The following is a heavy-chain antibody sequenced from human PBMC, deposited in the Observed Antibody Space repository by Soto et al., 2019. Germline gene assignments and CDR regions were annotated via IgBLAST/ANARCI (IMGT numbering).Heavy chain of an antibody. CDR1: GFSFRSYD. J-gene: IGHJ2*01. V-gene: IGHV3-13*01. CDR2: IGTAGDT. D-gene: IGHD2-21*01. Sequence: QLVESGGGLVQPGGSLRLSCAASGFSFRSYDMHWVRQATGKGLEWVSAIGTAGDTYYPGSVKGRFTISRENAKNFLYLQMNRLRAVDTAVYYCARGLSASPSSSWYFDLCARGTLVTVSS. CDR3: ARGLSASPSSSWYFDL.